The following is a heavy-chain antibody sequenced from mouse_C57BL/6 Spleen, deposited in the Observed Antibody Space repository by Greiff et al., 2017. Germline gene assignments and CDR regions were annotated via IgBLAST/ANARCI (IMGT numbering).Heavy chain of an antibody. J-gene: IGHJ3*01. D-gene: IGHD2-4*01. Sequence: EVMLVESGGGLVKPGGSLKLSCAASGFTFSSYTMSWVRQTPEKRLEWVATISGGGGNTYYPDSVKGGFTISRDNAKNTLYLQMSSLRSEDTALYYCARQRGYDYDVGFAYWGQGTLVTVSA. V-gene: IGHV5-9*01. CDR1: GFTFSSYT. CDR2: ISGGGGNT. CDR3: ARQRGYDYDVGFAY.